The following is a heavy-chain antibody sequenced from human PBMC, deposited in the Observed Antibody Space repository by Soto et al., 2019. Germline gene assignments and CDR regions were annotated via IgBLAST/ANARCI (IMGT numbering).Heavy chain of an antibody. J-gene: IGHJ6*03. CDR1: DGSITRSSYY. D-gene: IGHD1-1*01. CDR2: MYYPGGT. CDR3: ARSMEYPKYYYYMDV. Sequence: SETLSLTCTVSDGSITRSSYYWTWIRQPPGKGLEWIGTMYYPGGTYYNPSLKNRVTISVDTSQNQLSLKLSSGNAADTAVYYCARSMEYPKYYYYMDVWGKGTTVTVSS. V-gene: IGHV4-39*01.